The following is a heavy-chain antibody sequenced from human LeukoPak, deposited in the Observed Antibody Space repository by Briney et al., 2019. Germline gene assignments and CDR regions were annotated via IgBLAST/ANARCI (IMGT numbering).Heavy chain of an antibody. CDR1: GFTFSSYW. Sequence: GGSLRLSCAASGFTFSSYWMHWVRQAPGKGLVGVSRINSDGSSTSYADSVKGRFTISRDNAKNTLYLQMNSLRAEDTAVYYCARDLGYDFWSGYYTSYDYWGQGTLVTVSS. J-gene: IGHJ4*02. CDR2: INSDGSST. CDR3: ARDLGYDFWSGYYTSYDY. V-gene: IGHV3-74*01. D-gene: IGHD3-3*01.